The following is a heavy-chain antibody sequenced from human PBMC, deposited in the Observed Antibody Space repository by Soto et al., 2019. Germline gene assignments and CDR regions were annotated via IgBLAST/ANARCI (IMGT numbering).Heavy chain of an antibody. CDR1: GFTFRNYG. J-gene: IGHJ3*01. D-gene: IGHD3-22*01. V-gene: IGHV3-48*01. CDR2: IVICSSTK. CDR3: ARDQLYYNDISGRPLNAFDV. Sequence: PGGSLRLSCAASGFTFRNYGMNWVRQAPGKELECVSYIVICSSTKYYAVFVKGRFTISRDNAKNSLYLQMNSLRAEDTVVYYCARDQLYYNDISGRPLNAFDVWGQGTMVTVSS.